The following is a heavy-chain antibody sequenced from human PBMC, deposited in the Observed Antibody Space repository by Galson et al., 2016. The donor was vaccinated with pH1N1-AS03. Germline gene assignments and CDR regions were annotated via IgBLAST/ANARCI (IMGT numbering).Heavy chain of an antibody. V-gene: IGHV4-59*11. CDR1: GGSISSHY. J-gene: IGHJ4*02. CDR3: SRLVGQAFAY. Sequence: ETLSLTCTVSGGSISSHYWNWIRQSPGKGLEWIGYVYDRVNTNYNPSLESRVTISVDTSKNQFSLNLSSVTAADTAVYYCSRLVGQAFAYWGQGMLVTVSS. CDR2: VYDRVNT.